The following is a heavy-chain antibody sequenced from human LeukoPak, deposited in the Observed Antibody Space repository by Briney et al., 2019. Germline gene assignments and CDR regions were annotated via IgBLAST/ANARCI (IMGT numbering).Heavy chain of an antibody. CDR1: GFTFSSYA. CDR3: ARVSKTGTFDY. D-gene: IGHD1-1*01. Sequence: GGSLRLSCAASGFTFSSYAMHRVRQAPGKGLEYVSAISSNGGSTYYANSVKGRFTISRDNSKNTLYLQMGNLRAEDMAVYYCARVSKTGTFDYWGQGTLVTVSS. CDR2: ISSNGGST. J-gene: IGHJ4*02. V-gene: IGHV3-64*01.